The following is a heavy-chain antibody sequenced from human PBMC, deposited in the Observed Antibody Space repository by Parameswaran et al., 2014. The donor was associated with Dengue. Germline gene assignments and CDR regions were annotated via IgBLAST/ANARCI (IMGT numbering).Heavy chain of an antibody. J-gene: IGHJ3*02. Sequence: VRQMPGKGLEWMGIVYPGDSDTRYSPSFQGQVTISADKSISTAYLQWSSLKASDTAMYYCARRGYCSSTSCYTSHAFYIWGQGTMVTVSS. D-gene: IGHD2-2*02. V-gene: IGHV5-51*01. CDR2: VYPGDSDT. CDR3: ARRGYCSSTSCYTSHAFYI.